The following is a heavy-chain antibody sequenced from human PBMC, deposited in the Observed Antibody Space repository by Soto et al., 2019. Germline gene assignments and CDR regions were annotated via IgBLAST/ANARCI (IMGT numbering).Heavy chain of an antibody. V-gene: IGHV1-69*13. CDR3: ASNSDYYDSSGYFDY. Sequence: SVKVSCKASGGTFSSYAISWVRQAPGQGLEWMRGIIPIFDTANYAQKFQGRVTITADESTSTAYMELSSLRSEDTAVYYCASNSDYYDSSGYFDYWGQGTVVTVSS. CDR1: GGTFSSYA. D-gene: IGHD3-22*01. J-gene: IGHJ4*02. CDR2: IIPIFDTA.